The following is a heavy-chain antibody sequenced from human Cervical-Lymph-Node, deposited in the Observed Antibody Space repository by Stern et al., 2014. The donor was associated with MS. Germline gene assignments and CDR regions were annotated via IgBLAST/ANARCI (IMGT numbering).Heavy chain of an antibody. V-gene: IGHV3-11*01. CDR2: ISRMGNST. Sequence: DQLVESGGGLVKPGGSLRLSCAASGFTFSDHYMSWIRQAPGKGLEWVSYISRMGNSTSYAESVKGRFTISRDNARNSMYLHMNSLRADDTAVYYCAIDQSLTLRDIAARAWGQGTLVIVSS. J-gene: IGHJ5*02. D-gene: IGHD6-13*01. CDR1: GFTFSDHY. CDR3: AIDQSLTLRDIAARA.